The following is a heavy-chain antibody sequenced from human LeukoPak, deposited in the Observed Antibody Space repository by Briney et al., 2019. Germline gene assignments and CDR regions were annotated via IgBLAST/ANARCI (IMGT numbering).Heavy chain of an antibody. CDR2: ISWNSGSI. J-gene: IGHJ4*02. D-gene: IGHD6-19*01. CDR1: GFTFGDYA. Sequence: GRSLRLSCAASGFTFGDYAMHWVRQAPGKGLEWVSGISWNSGSIGYADSVKGRFTISRDNAKDSLYLQMNSLRAEDTALYYCAKSYISGWPETYFDYWGQGTLVTVSS. V-gene: IGHV3-9*01. CDR3: AKSYISGWPETYFDY.